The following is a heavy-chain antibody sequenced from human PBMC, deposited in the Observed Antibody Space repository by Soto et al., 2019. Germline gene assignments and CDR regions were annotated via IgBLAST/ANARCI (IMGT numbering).Heavy chain of an antibody. D-gene: IGHD1-7*01. V-gene: IGHV3-30*18. Sequence: GGSLRLSCAAPGFTFSSYGMHWVRQAPGKGLEWVAVISYDGSNKYYADSVKGRFTISRDNSKNTLYLQMNSLRAEDTAVYYCAKVAGTTQLHYYYGMDVWGQGTTVTVSS. CDR1: GFTFSSYG. CDR3: AKVAGTTQLHYYYGMDV. CDR2: ISYDGSNK. J-gene: IGHJ6*02.